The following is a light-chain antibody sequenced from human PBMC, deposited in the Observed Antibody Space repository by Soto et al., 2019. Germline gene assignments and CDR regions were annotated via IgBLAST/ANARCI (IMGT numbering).Light chain of an antibody. V-gene: IGKV3-20*01. CDR1: QSVSSSY. CDR2: GAS. CDR3: QQFRNSPWT. Sequence: IVLTQSPGTLSLSPGERAAFSCRASQSVSSSYLAWYQQQPGQAPRLLIYGASRRATGIPDRCSGSGSGTEFTLTIIRLEPEDFEVYLCQQFRNSPWTFGQGTKVYIK. J-gene: IGKJ1*01.